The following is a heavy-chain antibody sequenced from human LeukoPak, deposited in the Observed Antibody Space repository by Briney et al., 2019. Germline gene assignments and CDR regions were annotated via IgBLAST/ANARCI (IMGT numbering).Heavy chain of an antibody. Sequence: ASVKLSCKVSGYTLTELSMHCVRQAPGKGREWMGGFDPEDGETAYTQKFQGRVTMPEDTSTDTAYIELSSLRSEDTDVYYCAASSGLYPDYWGQGTLVTVSS. CDR3: AASSGLYPDY. CDR1: GYTLTELS. J-gene: IGHJ4*02. V-gene: IGHV1-24*01. D-gene: IGHD3-22*01. CDR2: FDPEDGET.